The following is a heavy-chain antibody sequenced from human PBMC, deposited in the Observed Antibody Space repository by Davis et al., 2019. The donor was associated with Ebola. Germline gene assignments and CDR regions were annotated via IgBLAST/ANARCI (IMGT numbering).Heavy chain of an antibody. CDR2: IYYSGST. CDR1: GGSISSSSYY. V-gene: IGHV4-39*01. Sequence: MPSETLSLTCTVSGGSISSSSYYWGWIRQPPGKGLEWIGSIYYSGSTYYNSSLKSRVTISVDTSKNQFSLKLSSVTAADTAVYYCARHSVTTLAFMDVWGQGTTVTVSS. CDR3: ARHSVTTLAFMDV. D-gene: IGHD4-11*01. J-gene: IGHJ6*02.